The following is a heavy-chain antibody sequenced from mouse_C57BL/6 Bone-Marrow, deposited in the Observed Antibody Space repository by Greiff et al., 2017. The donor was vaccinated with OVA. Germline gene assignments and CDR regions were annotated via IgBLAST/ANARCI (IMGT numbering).Heavy chain of an antibody. CDR1: GFTFSDYY. D-gene: IGHD1-1*01. CDR2: INYDGSST. J-gene: IGHJ3*01. Sequence: EVNVVESEGGLVQPGSSMKLSCTASGFTFSDYYMAWVRQVPEKGLEWVANINYDGSSTYYLDSLKSRFIISRDNAKNILYLQMSSLKSEDTATYYCARVEGYYYGSSYAYWGQGTLVTVSA. V-gene: IGHV5-16*01. CDR3: ARVEGYYYGSSYAY.